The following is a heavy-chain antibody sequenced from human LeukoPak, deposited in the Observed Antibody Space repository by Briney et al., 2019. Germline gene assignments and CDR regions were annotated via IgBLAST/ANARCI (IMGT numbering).Heavy chain of an antibody. CDR1: GGSFSGYY. V-gene: IGHV4-34*01. CDR2: INHSGST. J-gene: IGHJ4*02. CDR3: ARHSFEEYQLPQ. Sequence: SETLSLTCAVYGGSFSGYYWSWIRQPPGKGLEWIGEINHSGSTNYNPSLKSRVTISVDTSKNQFSLKLSSVTAADTAVYYCARHSFEEYQLPQWGQGTLVTVSS. D-gene: IGHD2-2*01.